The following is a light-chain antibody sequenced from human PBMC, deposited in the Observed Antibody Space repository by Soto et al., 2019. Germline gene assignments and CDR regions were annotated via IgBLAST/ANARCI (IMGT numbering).Light chain of an antibody. CDR2: SAS. CDR1: QSVSGW. CDR3: QQYESYPLT. J-gene: IGKJ4*01. Sequence: DIPMTQSPSTLSASVGDRVTITCRASQSVSGWLAWYQQKPGKAPELLIYSASTVETGVLSRFSGSGSGTEFTLTISSLRPDDFANYYCQQYESYPLTFGGGTKVEIK. V-gene: IGKV1-5*03.